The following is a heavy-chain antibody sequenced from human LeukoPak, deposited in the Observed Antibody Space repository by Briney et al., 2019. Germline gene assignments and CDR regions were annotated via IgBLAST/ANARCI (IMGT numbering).Heavy chain of an antibody. CDR2: QYYHGKP. CDR3: ARHGTAVISLLGAFDI. CDR1: GDSISSGTYY. D-gene: IGHD4-17*01. J-gene: IGHJ3*02. V-gene: IGHV4-39*01. Sequence: AEPLSLTCTVSGDSISSGTYYWAWIRQPPGKGLEWIGSQYYHGKPFYSPSLKSRVTIPVDTSKNQFSLKLTSGTAADTAVYYCARHGTAVISLLGAFDIWGQGTMVTFPS.